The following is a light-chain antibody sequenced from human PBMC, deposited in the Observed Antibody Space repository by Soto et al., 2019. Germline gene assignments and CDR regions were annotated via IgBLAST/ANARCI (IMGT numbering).Light chain of an antibody. CDR3: LHDHNSLT. CDR2: SAS. V-gene: IGKV1-6*01. J-gene: IGKJ3*01. CDR1: QGIRND. Sequence: AIQMTQSPSSLSASVGDRVTITCRASQGIRNDLAWYQQKPGKAPKLLIYSASTLQSGVTSRFSGSGSGTDFTLTISSLQPEDFATYHCLHDHNSLTCGPGTKVDIK.